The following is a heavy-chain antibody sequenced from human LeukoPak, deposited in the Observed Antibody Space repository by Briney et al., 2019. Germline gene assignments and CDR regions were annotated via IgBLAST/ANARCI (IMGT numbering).Heavy chain of an antibody. CDR3: ARVENDSSGYYSGFDY. V-gene: IGHV4-59*01. CDR1: SGSISPYY. CDR2: IYYNGNT. J-gene: IGHJ4*02. Sequence: SETLSLTCTVSSGSISPYYWSWIRQSPGKGLEWIGYIYYNGNTNYNPSLKSRVTISVDTSKNQFSLKMSSVTAADTAVYYCARVENDSSGYYSGFDYWGQGTLVTVSS. D-gene: IGHD3-22*01.